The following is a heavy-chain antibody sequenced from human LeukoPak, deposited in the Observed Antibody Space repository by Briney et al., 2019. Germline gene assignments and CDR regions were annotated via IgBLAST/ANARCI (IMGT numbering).Heavy chain of an antibody. CDR3: ARANFSTVTTS. V-gene: IGHV4-30-2*01. Sequence: PSETLSLTCTVSGGSISSGGYYWSWIRQPPGKGLEWIGYIYHSGSTYYNPSLKSRVTISVDRSKNQFSLKLSSVTAADTAVYYCARANFSTVTTSWGQGTLVTVSS. CDR1: GGSISSGGYY. D-gene: IGHD4-11*01. CDR2: IYHSGST. J-gene: IGHJ4*02.